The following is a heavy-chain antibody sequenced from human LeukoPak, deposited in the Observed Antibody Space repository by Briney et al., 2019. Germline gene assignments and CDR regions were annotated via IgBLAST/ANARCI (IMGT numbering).Heavy chain of an antibody. CDR1: GGSISSYY. CDR3: ARDRVGPQLVGRKYYYYYMDV. V-gene: IGHV4-59*01. Sequence: SSETLSLTCTVSGGSISSYYWSWIRQRPGKGLEWIGYMYYSGSTNYNPSLKSRVTISVDMSKNQVSLKLSSVTAADTAVYYCARDRVGPQLVGRKYYYYYMDVWGKGTTVTISS. J-gene: IGHJ6*03. CDR2: MYYSGST. D-gene: IGHD6-13*01.